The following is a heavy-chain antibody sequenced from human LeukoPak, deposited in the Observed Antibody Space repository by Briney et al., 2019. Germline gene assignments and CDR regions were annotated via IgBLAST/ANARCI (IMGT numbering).Heavy chain of an antibody. J-gene: IGHJ4*02. CDR2: INPNSGGT. D-gene: IGHD6-13*01. CDR3: ARWYSSSGFDY. Sequence: ASVTVSCTASGYTFTGYYMHWVRQAPGQGLEWMGRINPNSGGTNYAQKFQGRVTMTRDTSISTAYMELSGLRSDDTAVYYCARWYSSSGFDYWGQGTLVTVSS. V-gene: IGHV1-2*06. CDR1: GYTFTGYY.